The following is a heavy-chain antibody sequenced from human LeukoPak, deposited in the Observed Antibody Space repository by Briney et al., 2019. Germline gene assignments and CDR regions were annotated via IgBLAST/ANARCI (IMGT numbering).Heavy chain of an antibody. V-gene: IGHV1-8*01. CDR1: GYTFTSYD. D-gene: IGHD2-2*01. CDR3: ARDEGAYQLLSFDY. CDR2: MNPNSGNT. J-gene: IGHJ4*02. Sequence: ASVKVSCKASGYTFTSYDINWVRQATGQGLEWMGWMNPNSGNTGYAQKLQGRVTMTTDTSTSTAYMELRSLRSDDTAVYYCARDEGAYQLLSFDYWGQGTLVTVSS.